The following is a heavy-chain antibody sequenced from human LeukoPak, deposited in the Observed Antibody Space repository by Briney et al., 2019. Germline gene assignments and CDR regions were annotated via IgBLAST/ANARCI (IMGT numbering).Heavy chain of an antibody. CDR3: AKTRRAAVNWFDP. V-gene: IGHV3-30*02. CDR1: GFTFSSYG. D-gene: IGHD2-15*01. Sequence: HPGGSLRLSCAASGFTFSSYGMHWVRQAPGKGLEWVAFIRYDGSNKYYADSVKGRFTISRDNSKNTLYLQMNSLRAEDTAVYYCAKTRRAAVNWFDPWGQGTLVTVSS. J-gene: IGHJ5*02. CDR2: IRYDGSNK.